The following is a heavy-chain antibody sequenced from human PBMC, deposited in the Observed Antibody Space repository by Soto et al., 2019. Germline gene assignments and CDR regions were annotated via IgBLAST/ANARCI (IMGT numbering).Heavy chain of an antibody. V-gene: IGHV4-59*01. CDR2: IYYSGST. J-gene: IGHJ6*01. D-gene: IGHD2-2*01. Sequence: SETLSLTCTVSGGSISSYYWSWIRQPPGKGLEWIGYIYYSGSTNYNPSLKSRVTISVDTSKNQFSLKLSSVTAADTAVYYCAREGCSSTSGYSPYYYYGMDGRGQGTTVTVYS. CDR1: GGSISSYY. CDR3: AREGCSSTSGYSPYYYYGMDG.